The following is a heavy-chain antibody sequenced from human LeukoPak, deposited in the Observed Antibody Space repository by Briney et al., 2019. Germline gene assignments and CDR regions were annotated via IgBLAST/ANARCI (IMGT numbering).Heavy chain of an antibody. J-gene: IGHJ6*02. CDR2: ISYDGSNK. Sequence: PGGSLRLSCAASGFTFSSYAMHWVRQAPGKGLEWVAVISYDGSNKYYADSVKGRFTISRDNSKNTLYLQMNSLRAEDTAVYYCARDQGQQLGYYYYYYGMDVWGQGTTVTVSS. V-gene: IGHV3-30-3*01. CDR1: GFTFSSYA. CDR3: ARDQGQQLGYYYYYYGMDV. D-gene: IGHD6-13*01.